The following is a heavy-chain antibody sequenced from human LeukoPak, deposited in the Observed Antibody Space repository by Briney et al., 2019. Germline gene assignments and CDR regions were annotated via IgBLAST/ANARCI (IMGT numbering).Heavy chain of an antibody. Sequence: SETLSLTCTVSGDSINRSSYYWGWIRQPPGKGLEWIATVYYTGTTYYNPSLKSRAIISADTSKNQFSLKPSSVTAADTAVYHCVRQAGYFDYWGQGTLVTVSS. CDR1: GDSINRSSYY. CDR3: VRQAGYFDY. V-gene: IGHV4-39*01. CDR2: VYYTGTT. J-gene: IGHJ4*02.